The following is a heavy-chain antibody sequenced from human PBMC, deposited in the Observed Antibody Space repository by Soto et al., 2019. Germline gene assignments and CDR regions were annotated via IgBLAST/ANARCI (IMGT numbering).Heavy chain of an antibody. V-gene: IGHV4-4*07. D-gene: IGHD1-26*01. Sequence: SETLSLTCTVSGGSIYTYSWAWIRQPAGKGLEWIGHIYSSGSANYNPSLKSRVSMSVDTSRNQFSLKLSSVTAADTAVYYCATIVGANDYWGQGTLVTVSS. J-gene: IGHJ4*02. CDR2: IYSSGSA. CDR3: ATIVGANDY. CDR1: GGSIYTYS.